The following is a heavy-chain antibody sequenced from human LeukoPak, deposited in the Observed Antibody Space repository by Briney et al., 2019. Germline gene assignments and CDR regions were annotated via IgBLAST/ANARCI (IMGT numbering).Heavy chain of an antibody. CDR2: MNPNSGNT. J-gene: IGHJ4*02. CDR3: ARGPTTEYSSSSLDFDY. CDR1: GYTFTSYD. Sequence: GASVKVSCKASGYTFTSYDINWVRQATGQGLEWMGWMNPNSGNTGYVQKFQGRVTMTRNTSISTAYMELSSLRSEDTAVYYCARGPTTEYSSSSLDFDYWGQGTLVTVSS. V-gene: IGHV1-8*01. D-gene: IGHD6-6*01.